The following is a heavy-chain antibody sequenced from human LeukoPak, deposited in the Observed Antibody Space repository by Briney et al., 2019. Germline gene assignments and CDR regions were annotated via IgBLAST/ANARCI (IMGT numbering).Heavy chain of an antibody. D-gene: IGHD2-15*01. CDR1: GFTFSSHS. CDR3: EAGGGGMDV. Sequence: GGSLRLSCAASGFTFSSHSMNWVRQAPGKGLEWVSYISSSSSTIYYADSVKGRFTISRDNAKNSLYLQMNSLGAEDTAVYYCEAGGGGMDVWGQGTTVTVSS. J-gene: IGHJ6*02. CDR2: ISSSSSTI. V-gene: IGHV3-48*01.